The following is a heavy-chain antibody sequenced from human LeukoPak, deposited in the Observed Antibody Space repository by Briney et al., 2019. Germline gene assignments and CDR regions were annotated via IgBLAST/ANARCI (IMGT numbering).Heavy chain of an antibody. V-gene: IGHV3-21*04. CDR3: AKDRVEDIVVVPAADDAFDI. CDR2: ITSSSSYI. J-gene: IGHJ3*02. D-gene: IGHD2-2*01. CDR1: GFIFSSYT. Sequence: GGSLRLSCVASGFIFSSYTMNWVRQAPGKGLEWVSSITSSSSYIYYADSVKGRFTISRDNAKNTLYLQMNSLRAEDTAVYYCAKDRVEDIVVVPAADDAFDIWGQGTTVTVSS.